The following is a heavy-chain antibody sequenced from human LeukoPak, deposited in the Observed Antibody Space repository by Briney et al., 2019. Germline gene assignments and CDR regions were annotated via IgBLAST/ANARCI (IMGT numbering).Heavy chain of an antibody. J-gene: IGHJ3*02. V-gene: IGHV4-30-2*03. CDR3: ARPRWIHAFDI. D-gene: IGHD5-12*01. Sequence: SETLSLTCAVSGGSISSGGYSWSWIRQPPGKGLEWIGSIYYSGSTYYNPSLKSRVTISVDTSKNQFSLKLSSVTAADTAVYYCARPRWIHAFDIWGQGTMVTVSS. CDR2: IYYSGST. CDR1: GGSISSGGYS.